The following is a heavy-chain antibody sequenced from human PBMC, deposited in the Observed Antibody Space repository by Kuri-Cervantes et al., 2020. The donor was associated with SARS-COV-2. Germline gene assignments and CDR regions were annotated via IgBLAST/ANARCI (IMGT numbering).Heavy chain of an antibody. D-gene: IGHD4-23*01. J-gene: IGHJ4*02. Sequence: LKIPFAASRFTFTDYYMSWIRQAPGKRLEWVSYISSSSSYTNYADSVKGRLTISRDNSKNTLYLQMNSLSAEDTAVYYCAKVLRGSGWQPTKYYFDYWSQGTLVTVSS. V-gene: IGHV3-11*05. CDR2: ISSSSSYT. CDR3: AKVLRGSGWQPTKYYFDY. CDR1: RFTFTDYY.